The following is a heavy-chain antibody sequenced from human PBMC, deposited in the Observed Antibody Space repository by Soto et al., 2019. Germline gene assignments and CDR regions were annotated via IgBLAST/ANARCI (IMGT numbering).Heavy chain of an antibody. CDR1: GASISGFY. Sequence: SETLSLTXTVSGASISGFYWSWIRKSAGKGLEWIGRIYATGTTDYNPSLKSRVMMSVGTSKKQFSLKLRSVTAADTAVYYCVRDGTKTLRDWFDPWGQGISVTVSS. CDR3: VRDGTKTLRDWFDP. J-gene: IGHJ5*02. V-gene: IGHV4-4*07. CDR2: IYATGTT. D-gene: IGHD1-1*01.